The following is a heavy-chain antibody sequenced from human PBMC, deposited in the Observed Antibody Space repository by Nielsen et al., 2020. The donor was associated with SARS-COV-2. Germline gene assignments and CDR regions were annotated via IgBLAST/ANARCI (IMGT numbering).Heavy chain of an antibody. J-gene: IGHJ4*02. CDR1: GFILDDFG. CDR2: ISTRSDT. V-gene: IGHV3-69-1*01. Sequence: GGSLRLSCAASGFILDDFGMSWVRQAPGKGLEWISSISTRSDTDYAESVKGRFTISRDNAKRSVYLNMSSLRGDDTADYYCVVQMAAVLYWGQGTTVTVSS. D-gene: IGHD5-24*01. CDR3: VVQMAAVLY.